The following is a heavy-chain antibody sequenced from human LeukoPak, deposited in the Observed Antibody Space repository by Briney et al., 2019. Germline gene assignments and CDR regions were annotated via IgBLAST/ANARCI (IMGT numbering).Heavy chain of an antibody. D-gene: IGHD3-22*01. V-gene: IGHV3-9*01. J-gene: IGHJ4*02. CDR1: GFTFDDYA. CDR3: AKAHSSGYYLDYFDY. CDR2: ISWNSGSI. Sequence: PGRSLRLSCAASGFTFDDYAMHWVRQAPGKGLEWVSGISWNSGSIGYADSVKGRFTISRDNAKNSLYLQMNSLRAEDTALYYCAKAHSSGYYLDYFDYWGQGTLVTVSS.